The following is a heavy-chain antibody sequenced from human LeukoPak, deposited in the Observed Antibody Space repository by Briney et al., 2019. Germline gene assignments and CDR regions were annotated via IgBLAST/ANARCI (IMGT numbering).Heavy chain of an antibody. Sequence: SETLSLTCTVSGDSITSTPYYWGWIRQSPGKGLEWIGIIYCSGGTYYNPSLKSRVTMSVDTSKNQFSLKLNSVTAADTAVYFCARHLNSGGNSPLVYWGQGTLVTVSS. J-gene: IGHJ4*02. D-gene: IGHD2-21*01. CDR1: GDSITSTPYY. V-gene: IGHV4-39*01. CDR2: IYCSGGT. CDR3: ARHLNSGGNSPLVY.